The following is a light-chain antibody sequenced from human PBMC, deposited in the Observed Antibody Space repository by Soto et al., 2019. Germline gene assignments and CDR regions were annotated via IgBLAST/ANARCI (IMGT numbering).Light chain of an antibody. CDR2: GAS. V-gene: IGKV3-20*01. Sequence: EIVLTQSPGTLSLSPGERATLSCRASQSVSSYLAWYQQKPGQAPRLLIYGASTRATGIPDRFSGRGSGTDFTLTISRLEPEDFAVYYCQLYGSSPPITFGQGTRLEIK. CDR3: QLYGSSPPIT. CDR1: QSVSSY. J-gene: IGKJ5*01.